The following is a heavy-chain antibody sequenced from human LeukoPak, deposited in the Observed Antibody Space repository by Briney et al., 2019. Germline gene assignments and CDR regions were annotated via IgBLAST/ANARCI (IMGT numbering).Heavy chain of an antibody. CDR1: GFTFSSYS. D-gene: IGHD3-10*01. J-gene: IGHJ4*02. V-gene: IGHV3-48*04. CDR3: ARGRLRWFGDY. CDR2: ISSSGSTI. Sequence: PGGSLRLSCAASGFTFSSYSMNWVRQAPGKGLEWVSYISSSGSTIYYADSVKGRFTISRDNAKNSLYLQMNSLRAEDTAVYYCARGRLRWFGDYWGQGTLVTVSS.